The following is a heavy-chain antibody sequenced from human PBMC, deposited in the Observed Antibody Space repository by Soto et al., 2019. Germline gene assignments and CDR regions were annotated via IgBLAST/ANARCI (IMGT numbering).Heavy chain of an antibody. J-gene: IGHJ4*02. V-gene: IGHV4-34*01. CDR3: ARGGDYYDSSGYGLYFDY. D-gene: IGHD3-22*01. CDR1: GGSFSGYY. CDR2: INHSGST. Sequence: NPSETLSLTCAVYGGSFSGYYWSWIRQPPGKGLEWIGEINHSGSTNYNPSLKSRVTISVDTSKNQFSLKLSSVTAADTAVYYCARGGDYYDSSGYGLYFDYWGQGTLVTVS.